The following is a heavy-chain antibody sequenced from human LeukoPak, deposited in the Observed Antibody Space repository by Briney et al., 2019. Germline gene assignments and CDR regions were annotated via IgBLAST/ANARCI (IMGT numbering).Heavy chain of an antibody. CDR1: GGSISHYY. CDR2: IYYSGTT. D-gene: IGHD4/OR15-4a*01. CDR3: AREDPQTKVPEGMDV. Sequence: SETLSLTCTVSGGSISHYYWSWIRQPPGKGLEWIGYIYYSGTTNYNPSLKSRVTISVDTSKNQFSLKLNSVTAADTAVYYCAREDPQTKVPEGMDVWGQGTTVTVTS. J-gene: IGHJ6*02. V-gene: IGHV4-59*01.